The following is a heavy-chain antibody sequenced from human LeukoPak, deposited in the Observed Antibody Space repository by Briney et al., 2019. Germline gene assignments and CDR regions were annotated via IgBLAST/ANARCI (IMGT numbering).Heavy chain of an antibody. V-gene: IGHV3-23*01. J-gene: IGHJ6*02. CDR1: GFTFSSYA. CDR2: ISGSDGST. Sequence: GGSLRLSCAASGFTFSSYAMSWVRQAPGKGLEWVSAISGSDGSTYYADSGKGRFTISRDNSKNTLYLQMNSLRAEDTAVYYCAKESYSSSWYRYYYYGMDVWGQGTTVTVSS. CDR3: AKESYSSSWYRYYYYGMDV. D-gene: IGHD6-13*01.